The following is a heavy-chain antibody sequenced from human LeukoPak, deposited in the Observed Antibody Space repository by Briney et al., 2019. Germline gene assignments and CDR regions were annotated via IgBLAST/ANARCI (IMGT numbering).Heavy chain of an antibody. CDR2: IHHGGST. CDR3: ARFLAYCGGDCSNWYFDL. D-gene: IGHD2-21*02. CDR1: GGSFSGYY. V-gene: IGHV4-34*01. J-gene: IGHJ2*01. Sequence: SETLSLTCAVYGGSFSGYYWSWIRQPPGKGLEWIGEIHHGGSTNYNPSLKSRVSMSVDTSKKQFSLKLRSVTAADTAVYYCARFLAYCGGDCSNWYFDLWGRGTLVTVSS.